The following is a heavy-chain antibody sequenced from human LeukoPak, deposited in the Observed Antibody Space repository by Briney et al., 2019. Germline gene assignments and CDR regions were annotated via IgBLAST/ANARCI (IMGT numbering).Heavy chain of an antibody. Sequence: PSETLSLTCSVSGYSISSYYWTLIRQPAGKGLEWIGRIYITGRTDYNPSLKSRVTLSVDASKNQFSLKLTSVTAADTAVYYRARIGLSALGSRHFDSWGQGTLVTVSS. CDR1: GYSISSYY. CDR3: ARIGLSALGSRHFDS. J-gene: IGHJ4*02. CDR2: IYITGRT. V-gene: IGHV4-4*07. D-gene: IGHD5-12*01.